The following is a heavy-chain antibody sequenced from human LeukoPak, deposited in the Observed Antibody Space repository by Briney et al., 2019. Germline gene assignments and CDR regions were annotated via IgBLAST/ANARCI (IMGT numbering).Heavy chain of an antibody. CDR2: IWYDSIYK. CDR3: AREGLGIGAAFDI. D-gene: IGHD7-27*01. V-gene: IGHV3-33*08. Sequence: GGSLRLSCAASGFTFSSYAMHWVRQSPGKGLEWVAVIWYDSIYKFYGDSVKGRFSISRDDSKDILHLQMNSLRAEDTAVYYCAREGLGIGAAFDIWGQGTMVTVSS. CDR1: GFTFSSYA. J-gene: IGHJ3*02.